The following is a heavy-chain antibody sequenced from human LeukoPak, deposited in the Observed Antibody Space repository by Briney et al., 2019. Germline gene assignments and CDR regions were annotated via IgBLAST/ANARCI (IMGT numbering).Heavy chain of an antibody. Sequence: SVTLSLTCTVSGGSISSSSYYWGRIRQPPGKGLEWIGSIYYSGSTYYNPSLKSRVTISVDTSKNQFSLKLSSVTAADTAVYYCAREGRITMVRGVGTFDIWGQGTMVTVSS. J-gene: IGHJ3*02. D-gene: IGHD3-10*01. V-gene: IGHV4-39*01. CDR2: IYYSGST. CDR1: GGSISSSSYY. CDR3: AREGRITMVRGVGTFDI.